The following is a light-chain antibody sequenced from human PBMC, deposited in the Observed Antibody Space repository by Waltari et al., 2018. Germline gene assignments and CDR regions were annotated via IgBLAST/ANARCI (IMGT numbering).Light chain of an antibody. J-gene: IGKJ3*01. Sequence: IQMTQSPSSLSASVGDRVTITCLASQSISSYVNWYQQKPWKAPKLLIYASSSLKSGVPSRFSCSGSGTDFTLTISSLQPEDFATYYCQQSYSTPDTFGPGTKVDIK. CDR3: QQSYSTPDT. V-gene: IGKV1-39*01. CDR2: ASS. CDR1: QSISSY.